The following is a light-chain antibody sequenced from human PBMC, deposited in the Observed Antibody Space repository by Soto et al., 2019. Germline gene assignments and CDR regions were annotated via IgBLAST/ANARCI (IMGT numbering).Light chain of an antibody. V-gene: IGLV1-44*01. CDR1: SSNIGSHT. CDR3: AAWDDSSLSAYV. J-gene: IGLJ1*01. CDR2: SNT. Sequence: QSVLTQPPSASGAPGQTVTISCSGSSSNIGSHTVNWYQHLPGTAPKLLIYSNTQRPLGVPVRFSGSKSGTSASLAISGLQSEDEAEYYCAAWDDSSLSAYVFXTGTKVTVL.